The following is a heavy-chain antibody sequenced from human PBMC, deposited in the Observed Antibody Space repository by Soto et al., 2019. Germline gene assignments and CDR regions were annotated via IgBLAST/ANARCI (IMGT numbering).Heavy chain of an antibody. CDR3: ARAPVGFWSGYPNYFDY. D-gene: IGHD3-3*01. CDR2: INAGNGNT. J-gene: IGHJ4*02. Sequence: ASVKVACKASGYTFTSYAMHWVRQAPGQRLEWMGWINAGNGNTKYSQKFQGRVTITRDTSASTANMELSSLRSEDTAVYYCARAPVGFWSGYPNYFDYWGQGTLVTVSS. CDR1: GYTFTSYA. V-gene: IGHV1-3*01.